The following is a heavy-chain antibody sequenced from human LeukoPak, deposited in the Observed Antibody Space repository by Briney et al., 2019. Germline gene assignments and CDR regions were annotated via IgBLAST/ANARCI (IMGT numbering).Heavy chain of an antibody. CDR1: RYTFASYD. Sequence: ASVKVSCKASRYTFASYDINWVREAAGHGLEWMGWMNPNTGRTGYAQKSQGRITMTRDTSINTAYMELTKLRSEDTAIYYCARLSQTPDYYTLGGYYYLGYWGQGTPVTVSS. CDR3: ARLSQTPDYYTLGGYYYLGY. V-gene: IGHV1-8*01. J-gene: IGHJ4*02. CDR2: MNPNTGRT. D-gene: IGHD3-10*01.